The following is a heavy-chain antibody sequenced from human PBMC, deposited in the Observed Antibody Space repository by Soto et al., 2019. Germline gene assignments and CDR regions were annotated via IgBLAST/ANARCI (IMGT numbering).Heavy chain of an antibody. CDR1: GGSFSSYY. Sequence: PQTLSLTCAVYGGSFSSYYWSWIRQPPGKGLEWSGYIYYSGSTNYNRSLRSRVTISVDTSNNQFSLKLSSVTAADTAVYYCASATHDAFDIWGQGTMVTVSS. CDR3: ASATHDAFDI. V-gene: IGHV4-59*01. J-gene: IGHJ3*02. CDR2: IYYSGST.